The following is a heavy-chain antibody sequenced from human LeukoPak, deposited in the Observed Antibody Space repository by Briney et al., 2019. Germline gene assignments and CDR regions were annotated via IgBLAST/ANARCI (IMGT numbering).Heavy chain of an antibody. D-gene: IGHD6-13*01. Sequence: ASVRVSFKTSGYTFANYEINWLRQSTGQGLEWMGWMSPDSGETGSAQRFQGRLTMTRNTSISTAYMELSNLRSEDTAVYYCAKAAGMGSSKYYNWFDPWGQGPLVTVSP. CDR2: MSPDSGET. CDR1: GYTFANYE. CDR3: AKAAGMGSSKYYNWFDP. J-gene: IGHJ5*02. V-gene: IGHV1-8*01.